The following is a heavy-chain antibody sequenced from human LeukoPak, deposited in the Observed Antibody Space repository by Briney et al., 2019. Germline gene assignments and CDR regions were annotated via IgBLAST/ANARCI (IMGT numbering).Heavy chain of an antibody. CDR2: IYYSGST. D-gene: IGHD3-3*01. V-gene: IGHV4-59*11. J-gene: IGHJ3*01. CDR1: GGSISSHY. CDR3: ARSVLRFLEWPN. Sequence: SETLSLTCTVSGGSISSHYWSWIRQPPGKGLEWIGYIYYSGSTNYNPSLKSRVTISVDTSKNQFSLKLSSVTAADTAVYYCARSVLRFLEWPNWGQGTMVTVSS.